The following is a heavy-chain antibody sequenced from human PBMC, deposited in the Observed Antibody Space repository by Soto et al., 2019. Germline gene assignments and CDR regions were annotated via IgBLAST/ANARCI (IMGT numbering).Heavy chain of an antibody. D-gene: IGHD3-3*01. V-gene: IGHV4-4*02. CDR2: IYHSGST. J-gene: IGHJ5*02. CDR1: GGSISSSNW. Sequence: PSETLSLTCAVSGGSISSSNWWSWVRQPPGKGLEWIGEIYHSGSTNYNPSLKSRVTISVGKSKNQFSLKLSSVTAADTAVYYCARVPARITIFGVVINWFDPWGQGTLVTVSS. CDR3: ARVPARITIFGVVINWFDP.